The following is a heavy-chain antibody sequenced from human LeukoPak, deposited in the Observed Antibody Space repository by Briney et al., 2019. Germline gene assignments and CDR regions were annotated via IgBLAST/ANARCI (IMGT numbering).Heavy chain of an antibody. CDR1: GFTFSSYA. CDR2: TSGSGGST. V-gene: IGHV3-23*01. CDR3: AKESYYDFWSGSFDY. Sequence: GGSLRLSCAASGFTFSSYAMSWVRQAPGKGLEWVSATSGSGGSTYYADSVKGRFTISRDNSKNTLYLQMNSLRAEDTAVYYCAKESYYDFWSGSFDYWGQGTLVTVSS. J-gene: IGHJ4*02. D-gene: IGHD3-3*01.